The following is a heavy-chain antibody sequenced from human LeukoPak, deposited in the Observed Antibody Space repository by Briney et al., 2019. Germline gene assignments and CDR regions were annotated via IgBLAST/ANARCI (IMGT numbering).Heavy chain of an antibody. Sequence: SGGSLRLSCAASGFTFSSYAMHWVRQAPGKGLEWVAVISYDGSNKYYADSVKGRFTISRDNSKNTLYLQMNSLRAEDTAVYYCAKGTSFFDYWGQGTLVTVSS. CDR3: AKGTSFFDY. CDR1: GFTFSSYA. V-gene: IGHV3-30-3*01. D-gene: IGHD3-10*01. J-gene: IGHJ4*02. CDR2: ISYDGSNK.